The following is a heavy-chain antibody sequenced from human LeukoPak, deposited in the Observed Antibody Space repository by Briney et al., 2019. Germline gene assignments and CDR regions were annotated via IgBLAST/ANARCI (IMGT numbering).Heavy chain of an antibody. J-gene: IGHJ4*02. CDR1: GFTFSSYA. D-gene: IGHD6-19*01. CDR2: ISGSGGST. V-gene: IGHV3-23*01. CDR3: ANAEGGSSGYYVY. Sequence: GGSLRLSCAASGFTFSSYAMSWVRQAPGKGLEWVSSISGSGGSTYYADSVKGRFTVSRDKAKNSLYLQMDSLRDEDTAVYYCANAEGGSSGYYVYWGQGTLVTVSS.